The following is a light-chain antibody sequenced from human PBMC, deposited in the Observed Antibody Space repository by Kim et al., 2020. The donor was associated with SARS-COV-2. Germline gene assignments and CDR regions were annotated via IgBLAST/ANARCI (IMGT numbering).Light chain of an antibody. Sequence: LPPGRTPRLTCLGVKLGYKYPCLYQQTPGQSPVLVTYHDTKRPSGIPERFSGSNSGNTATLTISGTQAMDEADYYCQAWDSSTVLFGGGTQLTVL. CDR2: HDT. J-gene: IGLJ2*01. V-gene: IGLV3-1*01. CDR3: QAWDSSTVL. CDR1: KLGYKY.